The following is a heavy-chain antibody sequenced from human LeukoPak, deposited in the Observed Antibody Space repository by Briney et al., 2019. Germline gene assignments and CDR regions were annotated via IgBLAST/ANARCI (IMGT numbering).Heavy chain of an antibody. V-gene: IGHV3-23*01. D-gene: IGHD3-22*01. CDR1: GFTFSSYA. Sequence: GGSLRLSCAASGFTFSSYAMSWVRQAPGKGLEWVSGVSGNGASTYYADSVKGRFTISRDNSKNTLYLQMNSLRAEDTAVYYCARGAPGPYYDSSGYPEYSYYFDYWGQGTLVTVSS. CDR3: ARGAPGPYYDSSGYPEYSYYFDY. CDR2: VSGNGAST. J-gene: IGHJ4*02.